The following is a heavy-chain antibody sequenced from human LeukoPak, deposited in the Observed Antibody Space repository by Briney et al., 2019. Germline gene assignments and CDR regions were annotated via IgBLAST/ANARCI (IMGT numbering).Heavy chain of an antibody. D-gene: IGHD2-2*01. CDR1: GYRFTSYW. CDR2: IYPGDSDT. J-gene: IGHJ4*02. CDR3: ARSGYCSSTSCRGLADY. V-gene: IGHV5-51*01. Sequence: GESLKISCKGSGYRFTSYWIGWVRPLPGKGLEWMGIIYPGDSDTRYSPSFQGQVTISADKSISTAYLQWSSLKASDTAMYYCARSGYCSSTSCRGLADYWGQGTLVTVSS.